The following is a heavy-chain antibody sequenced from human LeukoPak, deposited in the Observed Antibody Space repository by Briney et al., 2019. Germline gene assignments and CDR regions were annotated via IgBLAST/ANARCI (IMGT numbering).Heavy chain of an antibody. CDR3: AKWDTYYDSSGYYFY. J-gene: IGHJ4*02. V-gene: IGHV3-23*01. D-gene: IGHD3-22*01. CDR1: GFTFSTYA. Sequence: GGSLRLSCAASGFTFSTYAMTWVRQAPGKGLEWVSAISGSGGSTYYADSVKGRFTISRDNSKNTLYLQMNSLRAEDTAVYYCAKWDTYYDSSGYYFYWGQGTLVTVSS. CDR2: ISGSGGST.